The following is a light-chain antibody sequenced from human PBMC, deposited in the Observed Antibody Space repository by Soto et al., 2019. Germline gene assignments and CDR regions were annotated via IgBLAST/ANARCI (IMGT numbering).Light chain of an antibody. J-gene: IGKJ4*01. Sequence: EVVLTQSPAILSLSPGERATLSCRASQSITIKLAWYQQKPGQPPRLLIYDASTRATGTPARFSGSGSGTDFTLSISSLEPEDFACYFCQHRANWPLTFGGGTKVEI. CDR2: DAS. V-gene: IGKV3-11*01. CDR1: QSITIK. CDR3: QHRANWPLT.